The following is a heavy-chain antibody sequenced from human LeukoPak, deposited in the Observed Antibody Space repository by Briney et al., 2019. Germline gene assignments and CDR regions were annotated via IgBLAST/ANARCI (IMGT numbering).Heavy chain of an antibody. CDR2: IIPIFGTA. CDR1: GYTFTTYG. CDR3: ARLDNWFDP. J-gene: IGHJ5*02. Sequence: SVKVSCKASGYTFTTYGISWVRQAPGQGLEWMGGIIPIFGTANYAQKFQGRVTITADESTSTAYMELSSLRSEDTAVYYCARLDNWFDPWGQGTLVTVSS. V-gene: IGHV1-69*13.